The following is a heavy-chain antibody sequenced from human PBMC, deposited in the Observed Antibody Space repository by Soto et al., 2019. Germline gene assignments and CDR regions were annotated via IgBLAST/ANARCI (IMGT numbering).Heavy chain of an antibody. Sequence: PVEVSSKPSGGTFSSYAISWVRQAPGQGSEWMGGIIPIFCTANDAQKFQGRVTVTADKSSSTAYMELSSLRSEDTAVYYCARDRDYGAGNHFDYWGQGTLVTVPQ. CDR2: IIPIFCTA. CDR1: GGTFSSYA. D-gene: IGHD3-10*01. V-gene: IGHV1-69*06. CDR3: ARDRDYGAGNHFDY. J-gene: IGHJ4*02.